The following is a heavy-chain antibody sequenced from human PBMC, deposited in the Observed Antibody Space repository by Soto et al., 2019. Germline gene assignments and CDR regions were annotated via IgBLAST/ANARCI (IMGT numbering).Heavy chain of an antibody. V-gene: IGHV3-30-3*01. J-gene: IGHJ5*02. CDR1: GFTFSSYA. Sequence: GGSLRLSCAASGFTFSSYAMHWVRQAPGKGLEWVAVISYDGSNKYYADSVKGRFTISRDNSKNTLYMQMNSLRAEDTAVYYFARASREWLLFAWFDPWGQGTLVTVSS. CDR3: ARASREWLLFAWFDP. D-gene: IGHD3-3*01. CDR2: ISYDGSNK.